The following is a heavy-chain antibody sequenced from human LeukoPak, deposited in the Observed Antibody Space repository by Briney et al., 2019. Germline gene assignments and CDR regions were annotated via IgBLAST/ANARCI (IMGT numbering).Heavy chain of an antibody. D-gene: IGHD2-15*01. J-gene: IGHJ4*02. CDR1: GYPFTTYD. V-gene: IGHV1-8*01. Sequence: ASVKVSCKASGYPFTTYDINWVRQAPGQGLEWMGWMNPNSGNTGYAQKFQGRVTMTRNTSISTAYMELSSLRSEDTAVYYCARAYCSGGSCYVLLDYWGQGTLVTVSS. CDR3: ARAYCSGGSCYVLLDY. CDR2: MNPNSGNT.